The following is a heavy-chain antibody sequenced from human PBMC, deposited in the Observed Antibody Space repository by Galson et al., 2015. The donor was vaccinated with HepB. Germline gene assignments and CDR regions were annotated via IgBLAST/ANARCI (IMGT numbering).Heavy chain of an antibody. V-gene: IGHV3-73*01. D-gene: IGHD3-3*01. CDR2: IRSKDNSYAT. Sequence: SLRLSCAASGFMFSDFAIHWVRQASGKGLEWVARIRSKDNSYATAYAASLQGRFTISRDDSQNTAYLQMNTLETEDTAVYYCTRLTDFWSANSAAAVAFDIWGQGTRVTVSS. CDR3: TRLTDFWSANSAAAVAFDI. J-gene: IGHJ3*02. CDR1: GFMFSDFA.